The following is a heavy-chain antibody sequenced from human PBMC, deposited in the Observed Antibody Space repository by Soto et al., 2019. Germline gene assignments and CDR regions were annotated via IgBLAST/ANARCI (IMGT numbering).Heavy chain of an antibody. D-gene: IGHD3-10*01. CDR2: IFHSGST. CDR1: GGSISSGGYY. V-gene: IGHV4-31*03. Sequence: SETLSLTCTVSGGSISSGGYYWSWIRQHPGKGLEWIGYIFHSGSTYYNPSLRSRVTTSVDTSKNQFSLKLSSVTAADTAVYYCARHNYGSGSTYFDYWGQGTLVNVSS. J-gene: IGHJ4*02. CDR3: ARHNYGSGSTYFDY.